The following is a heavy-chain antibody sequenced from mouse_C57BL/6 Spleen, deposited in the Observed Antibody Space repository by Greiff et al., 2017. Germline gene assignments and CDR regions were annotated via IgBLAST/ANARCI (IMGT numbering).Heavy chain of an antibody. CDR2: ISSGSSTI. CDR1: GFTFSDYG. V-gene: IGHV5-17*01. CDR3: ARPGGSYYYAMDY. D-gene: IGHD1-1*02. Sequence: EVHLVESGGGLVKPGGSLKLSCAASGFTFSDYGMHWVRQAPEKGLEWVAYISSGSSTIYYADTVKGRFTIPRDNATNTLFLEMTRLRSGDTAMYDCARPGGSYYYAMDYWGQGTTVTVSS. J-gene: IGHJ4*01.